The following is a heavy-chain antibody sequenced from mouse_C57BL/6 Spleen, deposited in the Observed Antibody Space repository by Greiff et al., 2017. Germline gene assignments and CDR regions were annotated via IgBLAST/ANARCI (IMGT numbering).Heavy chain of an antibody. Sequence: VQLQQPGAELVRPGSSVKLSCKASGYTFTSYWMDWVKQRPGQGLEWIGNIYPSDSETHYNQKFKDKATLTVDKSSSTAYMQLSSLTSEDSAVYYCARKASNYGDYAMDYWGQGTSVTVSS. CDR3: ARKASNYGDYAMDY. J-gene: IGHJ4*01. D-gene: IGHD2-5*01. CDR1: GYTFTSYW. V-gene: IGHV1-61*01. CDR2: IYPSDSET.